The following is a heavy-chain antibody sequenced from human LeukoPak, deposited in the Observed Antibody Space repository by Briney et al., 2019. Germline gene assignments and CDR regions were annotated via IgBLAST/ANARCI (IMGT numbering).Heavy chain of an antibody. Sequence: PGGSLRLSCAASGFTFSSYAMSWVRQAPGKGLECVANIKQDGSDIYFVDSVKGRFTISRDNAKNSLYLQMNSLRGEDTAVYYCARARYGSGGYFFDFWGQGTLVTVSS. CDR3: ARARYGSGGYFFDF. CDR1: GFTFSSYA. J-gene: IGHJ4*02. V-gene: IGHV3-7*04. D-gene: IGHD3-10*01. CDR2: IKQDGSDI.